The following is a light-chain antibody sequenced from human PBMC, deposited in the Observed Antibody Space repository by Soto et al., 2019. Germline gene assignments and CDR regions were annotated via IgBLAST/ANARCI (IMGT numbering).Light chain of an antibody. V-gene: IGKV3-15*01. CDR3: QYYTNWPPMT. Sequence: EIVLYQSPATLSVTPGDRATLSCRASQSVRSNLAWYQQKPGQAPRLLIYGASTRATGIPARFSGSGSGTEFTLTISSLQSEDFAVYYCQYYTNWPPMTVRQGTGLK. J-gene: IGKJ5*01. CDR2: GAS. CDR1: QSVRSN.